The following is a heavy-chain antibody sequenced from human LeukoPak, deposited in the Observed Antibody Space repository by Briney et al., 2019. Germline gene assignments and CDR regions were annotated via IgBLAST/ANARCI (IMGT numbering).Heavy chain of an antibody. D-gene: IGHD3-10*01. CDR3: ARDESVTMVRGSRFDP. CDR2: IIPIFGTA. CDR1: GGTFSSYA. V-gene: IGHV1-69*13. Sequence: SVKVSCKASGGTFSSYAISWVRQAPGQGLEWMGGIIPIFGTANYAQKFQGRVTITADESTSTAYMELSSLRSEDTAVYYCARDESVTMVRGSRFDPWGQGTLVTVSS. J-gene: IGHJ5*02.